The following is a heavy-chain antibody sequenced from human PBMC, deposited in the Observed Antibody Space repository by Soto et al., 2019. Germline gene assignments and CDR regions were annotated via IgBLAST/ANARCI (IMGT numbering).Heavy chain of an antibody. CDR2: INHSGST. Sequence: SETLSLACAVYGGSFSGYYWSWIRQPPGKGLEWIGEINHSGSTNYNPSLKSRVTISVDTSKNQFSLKLSSVTAADTAVYYCARVKKRELRGYYYGMDVWGQGTTVTVSS. V-gene: IGHV4-34*01. CDR1: GGSFSGYY. D-gene: IGHD1-7*01. CDR3: ARVKKRELRGYYYGMDV. J-gene: IGHJ6*02.